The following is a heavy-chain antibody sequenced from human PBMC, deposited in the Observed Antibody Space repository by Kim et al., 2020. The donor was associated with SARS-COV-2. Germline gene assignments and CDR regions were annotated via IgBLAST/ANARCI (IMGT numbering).Heavy chain of an antibody. CDR3: ARGMTMLRGVLSRPYYFDS. D-gene: IGHD3-10*01. Sequence: GGSLRLSCTTSGFIFTDYAMSWFSQAPGKGLEWVGFIRSESYGGTTEYAASVKGRFTISRDDSKSIAYLQMDSVKIEDAAVFYCARGMTMLRGVLSRPYYFDSWGQGTLVTVSS. CDR1: GFIFTDYA. V-gene: IGHV3-49*03. J-gene: IGHJ4*02. CDR2: IRSESYGGTT.